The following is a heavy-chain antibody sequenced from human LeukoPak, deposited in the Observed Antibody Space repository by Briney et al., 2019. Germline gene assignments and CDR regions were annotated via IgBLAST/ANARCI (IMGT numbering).Heavy chain of an antibody. D-gene: IGHD6-13*01. CDR1: GFTFSNYW. V-gene: IGHV3-7*01. Sequence: GGSLRLSCAASGFTFSNYWMTWVRQAPGKGLEWVANIKKDGREKKYVDSVKGRFTISRDNAKNSLYLQMNSLRAEETAVYYCAREVYSSSFRFDPWGQGTLVTLSS. CDR3: AREVYSSSFRFDP. CDR2: IKKDGREK. J-gene: IGHJ5*02.